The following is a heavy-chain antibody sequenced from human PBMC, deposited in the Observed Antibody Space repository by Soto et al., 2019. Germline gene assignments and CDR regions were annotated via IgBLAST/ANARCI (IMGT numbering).Heavy chain of an antibody. CDR3: ARGGGSYWSYYYGMDV. Sequence: PSETLSLTCTVSGGSISSYYWGWIRQPPGKGLEWIGYIYYSGSTNYNPSLKSRVTISVDTSKNQFSLKLSSVTAADTAVYYCARGGGSYWSYYYGMDVWGQGTTVTVSS. CDR1: GGSISSYY. CDR2: IYYSGST. D-gene: IGHD1-26*01. J-gene: IGHJ6*02. V-gene: IGHV4-59*01.